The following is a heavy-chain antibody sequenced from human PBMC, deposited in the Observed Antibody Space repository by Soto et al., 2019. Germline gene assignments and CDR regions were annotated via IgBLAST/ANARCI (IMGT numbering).Heavy chain of an antibody. V-gene: IGHV3-23*01. CDR2: ISGSGGST. Sequence: PVGSLRLSCAASGFTFSSYAMSWVRQAPGKGLEWVSAISGSGGSTYYADSVKGRFTISRDNSKNTLYLQMNSLRAEDTAVYYCAKTRYYYDSSGYYAFDYWGQGTLVTVSS. D-gene: IGHD3-22*01. CDR3: AKTRYYYDSSGYYAFDY. J-gene: IGHJ4*02. CDR1: GFTFSSYA.